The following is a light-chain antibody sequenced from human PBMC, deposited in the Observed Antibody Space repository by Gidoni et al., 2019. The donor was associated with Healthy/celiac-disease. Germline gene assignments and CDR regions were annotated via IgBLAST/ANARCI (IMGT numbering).Light chain of an antibody. V-gene: IGKV3-11*01. J-gene: IGKJ5*01. Sequence: EMVLTQSPATLSLSPGERATLSCRASQSVSSYLAWYQQKPGQAPRLRIYDASNRATGIPARFSGSGSGTDFTLTISSLEPEDFAVYYCQQRSNWPITFGQGTRLEIK. CDR3: QQRSNWPIT. CDR2: DAS. CDR1: QSVSSY.